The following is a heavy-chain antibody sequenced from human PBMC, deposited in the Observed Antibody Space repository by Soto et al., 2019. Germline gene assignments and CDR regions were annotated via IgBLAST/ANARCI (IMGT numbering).Heavy chain of an antibody. CDR1: GGSISSGSYY. D-gene: IGHD6-19*01. Sequence: PSETLSLTCAVSGGSISSGSYYWSWIRQPPGKGLEWIGYIYYSGSTNYNPSLKSRVTISVDTSKNQFSLKLSSVTAADTAVYYCASGWYADAYYYYYGMDVWGQGTTVTVSS. CDR3: ASGWYADAYYYYYGMDV. CDR2: IYYSGST. J-gene: IGHJ6*02. V-gene: IGHV4-61*01.